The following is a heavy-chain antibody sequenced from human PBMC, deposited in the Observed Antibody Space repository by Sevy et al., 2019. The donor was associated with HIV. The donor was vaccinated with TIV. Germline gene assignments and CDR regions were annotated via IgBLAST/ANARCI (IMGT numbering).Heavy chain of an antibody. D-gene: IGHD6-13*01. Sequence: SETLSLTCAVYGGSFSGYYWSWIRQPPGKGLEWIGEINHSGSTNYNPSLKSRVTISVDTSKNQFSLKLSSVTAADTAVYYCARYTAAAGYYYYYGMDVWGQGTTVTVSS. V-gene: IGHV4-34*01. CDR2: INHSGST. J-gene: IGHJ6*02. CDR3: ARYTAAAGYYYYYGMDV. CDR1: GGSFSGYY.